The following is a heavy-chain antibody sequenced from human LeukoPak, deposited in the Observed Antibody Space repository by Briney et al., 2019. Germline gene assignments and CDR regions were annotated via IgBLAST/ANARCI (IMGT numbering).Heavy chain of an antibody. D-gene: IGHD5-18*01. Sequence: SVKVSFTASGGTFSSYAISWVRQAPGQGLEWMGGIIPIFGTANYAQKFQGRVTITADESTSTAYMELSSLRSEDTAVYYCARDGVDTAFRHWGQGTLVTVSS. CDR2: IIPIFGTA. CDR3: ARDGVDTAFRH. V-gene: IGHV1-69*13. J-gene: IGHJ4*02. CDR1: GGTFSSYA.